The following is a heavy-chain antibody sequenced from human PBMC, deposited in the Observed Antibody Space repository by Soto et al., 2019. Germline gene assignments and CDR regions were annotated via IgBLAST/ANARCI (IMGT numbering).Heavy chain of an antibody. CDR3: KGDVVASSPPGADY. J-gene: IGHJ4*02. CDR1: GFTFSSYP. D-gene: IGHD5-12*01. V-gene: IGHV3-23*01. CDR2: IKAAGGDT. Sequence: EVQLLGSGGGLVRPGGSLRLSCAGSGFTFSSYPMSWVRQAPGKGPEWVAAIKAAGGDTYYADSVKGRFTISRDNFNDILYLQMKSLTVEDTAMYYCKGDVVASSPPGADYWGQGTLVTVSS.